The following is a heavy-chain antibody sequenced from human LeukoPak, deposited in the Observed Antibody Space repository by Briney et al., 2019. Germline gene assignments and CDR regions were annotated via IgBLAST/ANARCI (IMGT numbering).Heavy chain of an antibody. J-gene: IGHJ6*03. CDR1: GGSISSSSYY. CDR2: IYYSGST. D-gene: IGHD6-19*01. CDR3: AKIAVAGTEYYYYYMDV. Sequence: SETLSLTCTVSGGSISSSSYYWGWIRQPPGKGLEWIGSIYYSGSTYYNPSLKSRVTISVDTSKNQFSLKLSSVTAADTAVYYCAKIAVAGTEYYYYYMDVWGKGTTVTISS. V-gene: IGHV4-39*07.